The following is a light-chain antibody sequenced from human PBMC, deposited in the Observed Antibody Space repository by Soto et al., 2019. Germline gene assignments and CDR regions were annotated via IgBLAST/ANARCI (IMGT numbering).Light chain of an antibody. CDR3: SSYTSSSTPYV. V-gene: IGLV2-14*01. CDR1: SSDVGAYNY. CDR2: EVS. J-gene: IGLJ1*01. Sequence: QSVLTQPASVSGSPGQSITISCTGTSSDVGAYNYVSWYQQHPGKAPKLMIHEVSKRPSGGSNRFSGSKSGNTASLTISGLQAEDEADYYCSSYTSSSTPYVFGTGTKVTVL.